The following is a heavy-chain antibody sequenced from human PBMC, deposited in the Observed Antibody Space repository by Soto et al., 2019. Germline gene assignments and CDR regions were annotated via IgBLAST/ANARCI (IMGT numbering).Heavy chain of an antibody. J-gene: IGHJ4*02. CDR2: IYTSGST. Sequence: ETLSLTCTVSGGSISSYYWSWIRQPAGKGLEWIGRIYTSGSTNYNPSLKSRVTMSVDTSKNQFSLKLNSVTAADTAVYYCAREGYSGYDLGFDYWGQGTLVTVSS. CDR1: GGSISSYY. CDR3: AREGYSGYDLGFDY. V-gene: IGHV4-4*07. D-gene: IGHD5-12*01.